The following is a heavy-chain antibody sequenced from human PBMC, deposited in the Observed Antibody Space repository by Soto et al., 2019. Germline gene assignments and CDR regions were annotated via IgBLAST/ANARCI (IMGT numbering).Heavy chain of an antibody. CDR1: GFTFSDYY. CDR3: ARDLGYYESSGYFDF. V-gene: IGHV3-11*01. CDR2: ISSSGSII. J-gene: IGHJ4*02. D-gene: IGHD3-22*01. Sequence: SCAASGFTFSDYYMSWIRQAPGKGLEWVSYISSSGSIIYYADSVKGRLTISRDNAKNSLYLQMNSLRAEDTAVYYCARDLGYYESSGYFDFWGQGTLVTVSS.